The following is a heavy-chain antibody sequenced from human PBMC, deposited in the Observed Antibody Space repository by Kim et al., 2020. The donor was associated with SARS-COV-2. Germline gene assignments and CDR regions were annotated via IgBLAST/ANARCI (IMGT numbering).Heavy chain of an antibody. V-gene: IGHV3-23*01. CDR1: GFTFSSYA. J-gene: IGHJ4*02. Sequence: GGSLRLSCAASGFTFSSYAMSWVRQAPGKGLEWVSAISGSGGSTYYADSVKGRFTISRDNSKNTLYLQMNSLRAEDTAVYYCAKDYYYGSGSYYLVLRNCATFDYWGQGTLVTVSS. D-gene: IGHD3-10*01. CDR2: ISGSGGST. CDR3: AKDYYYGSGSYYLVLRNCATFDY.